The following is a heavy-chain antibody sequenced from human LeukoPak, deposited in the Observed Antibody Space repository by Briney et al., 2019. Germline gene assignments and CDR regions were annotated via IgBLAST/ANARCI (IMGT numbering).Heavy chain of an antibody. D-gene: IGHD2-15*01. J-gene: IGHJ4*02. CDR1: VFTFSSYW. V-gene: IGHV3-7*05. CDR3: ARERFRLLY. Sequence: GGSLRLSCAASVFTFSSYWMSWVRQAPGKGLEWVANINQDVSEKYYVDSVKGRFTISRDNAKNSLYLQMNSLRAEDTAVYCCARERFRLLYWGQGTLVTVS. CDR2: INQDVSEK.